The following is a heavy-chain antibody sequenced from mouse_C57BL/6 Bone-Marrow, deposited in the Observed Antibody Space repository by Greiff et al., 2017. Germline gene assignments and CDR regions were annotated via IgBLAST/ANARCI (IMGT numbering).Heavy chain of an antibody. CDR1: GYTFTSYG. J-gene: IGHJ4*01. V-gene: IGHV1-81*01. D-gene: IGHD2-12*01. CDR2: IYPRSGNT. Sequence: VQLQESGAELARPGASVKLSCKASGYTFTSYGISWVKQRTGQGLEWIGEIYPRSGNTYYNEKFKGKATLTADKSSSTAYMELRSLTSEDSAVYFGARAVTASYYYAMDYWGQGTSVTVSS. CDR3: ARAVTASYYYAMDY.